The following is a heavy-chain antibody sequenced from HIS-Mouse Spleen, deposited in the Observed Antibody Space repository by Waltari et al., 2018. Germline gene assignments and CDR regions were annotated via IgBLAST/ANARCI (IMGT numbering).Heavy chain of an antibody. V-gene: IGHV4-39*07. Sequence: QLQLQESGPGLVKPSETLSLTCTVPGGSIRSSSYYWGWIRQHPGKGLEWIGSIYYSGSTYYNPSLKSRVTISVDTSKNQFSLKLSSVTAADTAVYYCAREIPYSSSWYDWYFDLWGRGTLVTVSS. CDR3: AREIPYSSSWYDWYFDL. CDR2: IYYSGST. CDR1: GGSIRSSSYY. J-gene: IGHJ2*01. D-gene: IGHD6-13*01.